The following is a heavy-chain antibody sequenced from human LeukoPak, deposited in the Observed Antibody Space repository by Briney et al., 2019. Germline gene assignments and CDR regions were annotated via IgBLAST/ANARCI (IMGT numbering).Heavy chain of an antibody. D-gene: IGHD2-15*01. V-gene: IGHV3-7*03. J-gene: IGHJ4*02. CDR3: ARTGQKKKYCSGGSCYSGDY. CDR1: GFTFSSYW. CDR2: IKQDGSEK. Sequence: GGSLRLSCAASGFTFSSYWMSWVRQAPGKGLEWVANIKQDGSEKYYVDSVKGRFTISRDNAKNSLYLQMNSLRAEDTAVYYCARTGQKKKYCSGGSCYSGDYWGQGTLVTVSS.